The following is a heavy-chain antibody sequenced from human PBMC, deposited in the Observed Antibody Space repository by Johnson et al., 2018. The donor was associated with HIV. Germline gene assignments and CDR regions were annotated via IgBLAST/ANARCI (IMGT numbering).Heavy chain of an antibody. CDR2: IYWHGGST. CDR3: ARDNSFSYYYDSSGYPDAFDI. J-gene: IGHJ3*02. D-gene: IGHD3-22*01. CDR1: GFTFDDYG. V-gene: IGHV3-20*04. Sequence: VQLMESGGVVVRPGGSLRLSCAASGFTFDDYGMSWVRQAPGKGLEWVSGIYWHGGSTGYADSVKGRFTISRHNAKNSMYLHMNSLRAEDTAVYYCARDNSFSYYYDSSGYPDAFDIWGQGKMVTVSS.